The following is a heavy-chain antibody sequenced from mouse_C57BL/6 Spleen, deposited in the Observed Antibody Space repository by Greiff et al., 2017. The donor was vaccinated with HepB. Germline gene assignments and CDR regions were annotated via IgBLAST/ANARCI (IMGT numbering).Heavy chain of an antibody. J-gene: IGHJ2*01. Sequence: QVQLQQPGAELVMPGASVKLSCKASGYTFTSYWMHWVKQRPGQGLEWIGEIDPSDSYTNYNQKFKGKSTLTVDKSSSTAYMQISSLTSEDSAVYYCARFRTGTDYWGQGTTLTVSS. V-gene: IGHV1-69*01. CDR3: ARFRTGTDY. CDR2: IDPSDSYT. CDR1: GYTFTSYW. D-gene: IGHD4-1*01.